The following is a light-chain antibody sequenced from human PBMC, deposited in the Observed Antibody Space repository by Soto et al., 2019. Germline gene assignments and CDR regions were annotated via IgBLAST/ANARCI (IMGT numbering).Light chain of an antibody. J-gene: IGKJ1*01. CDR2: GAS. CDR3: QQYNNWPPWT. V-gene: IGKV3-15*01. CDR1: QSNSSN. Sequence: ILMPQSTATHSVSPGRRATLSCRAIQSNSSNLAWYQQKPGQAPRLLIYGASTRATGIPARFSGSGSGTEFTLTISSLQSEDFAVYYCQQYNNWPPWTFGQGTKVDIK.